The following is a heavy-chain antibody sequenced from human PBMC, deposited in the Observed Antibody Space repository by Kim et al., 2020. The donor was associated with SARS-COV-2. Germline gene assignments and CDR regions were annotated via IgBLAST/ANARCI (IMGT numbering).Heavy chain of an antibody. J-gene: IGHJ4*02. D-gene: IGHD6-19*01. CDR1: GGSISGYY. CDR3: ARKGVGAVAGSFDY. Sequence: SETLSLTCTVSGGSISGYYWSWIRQPAGKGLEWIGRIYSSGNTNYNPSPKSRITMSVDTSKNQFSLRLGSVTAADTAVYYCARKGVGAVAGSFDYWGQGTLVTVSS. CDR2: IYSSGNT. V-gene: IGHV4-4*07.